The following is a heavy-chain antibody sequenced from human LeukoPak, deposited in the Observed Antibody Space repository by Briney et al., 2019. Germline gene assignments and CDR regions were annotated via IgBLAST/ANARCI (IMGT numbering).Heavy chain of an antibody. CDR1: GGTFSSYA. D-gene: IGHD6-13*01. J-gene: IGHJ4*02. Sequence: WASVKVSCKASGGTFSSYAISWVRQAPGQGIEWMGGIIPIFGTANYAQKFQGRVTITADESTSTAYMELSSLRSEDTAVYYCATSRHPGPLAAADSFDYWGQGTLVTVSS. V-gene: IGHV1-69*13. CDR2: IIPIFGTA. CDR3: ATSRHPGPLAAADSFDY.